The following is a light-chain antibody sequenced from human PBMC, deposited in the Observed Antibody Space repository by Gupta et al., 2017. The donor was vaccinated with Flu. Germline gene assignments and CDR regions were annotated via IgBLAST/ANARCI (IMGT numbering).Light chain of an antibody. CDR3: AAWDESLNGYWV. J-gene: IGLJ3*02. V-gene: IGLV1-44*01. CDR2: TDT. Sequence: QPVLTQPLSASGTPGQRVTISCSGSSSNIGRNTVNWYQHLPGTAPKLLTYTDTQPPSGVPDRFSGSKSGTSASLAISGLQSEDEADYYCAAWDESLNGYWVFGGGTKLTVL. CDR1: SSNIGRNT.